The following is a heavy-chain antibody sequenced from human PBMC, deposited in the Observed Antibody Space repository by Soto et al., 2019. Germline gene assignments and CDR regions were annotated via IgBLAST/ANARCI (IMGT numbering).Heavy chain of an antibody. CDR2: IYYSGST. J-gene: IGHJ4*02. Sequence: PSETLSLTCTVSGGSVSSGSYYWSWIRQPPGKGLEWIGYIYYSGSTNYNPSLKSRVTISVDTSKNQFSLKLSSVTAADTAVYYCAREGGGYCGGDCYPVDYWAREPWSPSP. D-gene: IGHD2-21*02. CDR3: AREGGGYCGGDCYPVDY. V-gene: IGHV4-61*01. CDR1: GGSVSSGSYY.